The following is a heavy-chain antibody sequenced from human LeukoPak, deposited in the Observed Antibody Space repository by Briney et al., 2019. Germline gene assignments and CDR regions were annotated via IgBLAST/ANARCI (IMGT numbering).Heavy chain of an antibody. CDR2: NNPNSGGT. CDR3: ARVAITGTTWFDP. J-gene: IGHJ5*02. CDR1: GYTFTGYY. Sequence: ASVKVSCKASGYTFTGYYMHWVRQAPGQGLEWMGWNNPNSGGTNYAQKFQGRVTMTRDTSISTAYMELSRLRPDDTAVYYCARVAITGTTWFDPWGQGTLVTVSS. V-gene: IGHV1-2*02. D-gene: IGHD1-7*01.